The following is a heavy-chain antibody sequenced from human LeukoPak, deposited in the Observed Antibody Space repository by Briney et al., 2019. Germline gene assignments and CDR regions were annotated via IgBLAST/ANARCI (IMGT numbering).Heavy chain of an antibody. CDR2: ISGSGGST. CDR3: AKERLVGATGGHDAFDI. D-gene: IGHD1-26*01. CDR1: GFTFSSYA. J-gene: IGHJ3*02. V-gene: IGHV3-23*01. Sequence: GGSLRLSCAASGFTFSSYAMSWVRQAPGKGLEWVSAISGSGGSTYYADSVKGRFTISRGNSKNTLYLQMNSLRAEDTAVYYCAKERLVGATGGHDAFDIWGQGTMVTVSS.